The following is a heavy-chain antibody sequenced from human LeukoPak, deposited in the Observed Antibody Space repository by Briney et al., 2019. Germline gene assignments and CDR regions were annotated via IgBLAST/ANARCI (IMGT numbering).Heavy chain of an antibody. Sequence: SETLSLTCAVSGASISSSTDYWGWIRQPPGKGLEWIANIYYSGSTYYNPSLKSRVTISVDTSKNQFSLKLSSVTAADTAVYYCAGLIRPGWFDPWGQGTVVTVSS. CDR3: AGLIRPGWFDP. CDR2: IYYSGST. J-gene: IGHJ5*02. CDR1: GASISSSTDY. V-gene: IGHV4-39*01. D-gene: IGHD1-14*01.